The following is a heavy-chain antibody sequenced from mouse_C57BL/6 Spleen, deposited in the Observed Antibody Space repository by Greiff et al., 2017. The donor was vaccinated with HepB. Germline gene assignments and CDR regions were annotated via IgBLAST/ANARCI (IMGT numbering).Heavy chain of an antibody. V-gene: IGHV1-7*01. J-gene: IGHJ4*01. Sequence: QVHVKQSGAELAKPGASVKLSCKASGYTFTSYWMHWVKQRPGQGLVWIGYINPSSGYTKYKQKFKDKATLTADKSSSTAYMQLSSLTYEDSAVYYCARVYYSDNYAMDYWGQGTSVTVSS. D-gene: IGHD2-13*01. CDR1: GYTFTSYW. CDR2: INPSSGYT. CDR3: ARVYYSDNYAMDY.